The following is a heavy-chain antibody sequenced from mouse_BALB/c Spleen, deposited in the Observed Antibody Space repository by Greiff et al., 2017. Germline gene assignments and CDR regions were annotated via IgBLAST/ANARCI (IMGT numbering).Heavy chain of an antibody. Sequence: VQLQQSGPELVKPGASVKMSCKASGYTFPSYYIHWVKQRPGQGLEWIGWIYHGDGSTKYNEKFKGKTTLTADKSSSTAYMLLSSLTSEDSAIYFCARSITTATSWFAYWGQGTLVTVSA. V-gene: IGHV1S56*01. J-gene: IGHJ3*01. CDR3: ARSITTATSWFAY. CDR1: GYTFPSYY. CDR2: IYHGDGST. D-gene: IGHD1-2*01.